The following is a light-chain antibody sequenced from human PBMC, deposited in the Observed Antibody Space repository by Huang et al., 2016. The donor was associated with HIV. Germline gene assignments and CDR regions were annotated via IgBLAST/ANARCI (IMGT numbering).Light chain of an antibody. CDR3: QQGYT. CDR2: AAS. J-gene: IGKJ2*01. V-gene: IGKV3-20*01. Sequence: GERATLSCRASQSVSSSYFTWYQQKLGQAPRLLIYAASNRATGIPDRFTGSGSGTDFTLTNRRLEPEDFAVYYCQQGYTFGQGTKVEIK. CDR1: QSVSSSY.